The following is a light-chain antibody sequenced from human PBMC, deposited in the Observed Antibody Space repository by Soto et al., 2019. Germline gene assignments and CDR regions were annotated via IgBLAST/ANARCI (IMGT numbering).Light chain of an antibody. CDR1: QTVNSDY. J-gene: IGKJ1*01. CDR2: ATS. Sequence: PGETATLSCRASQTVNSDYLAWFQQRPGQAPRLLIFATSRRATDIPDRFSGSGSGADFTLAIRRLEPEDFAVYYCHQFGYSPRTFGQGTKVDIK. V-gene: IGKV3-20*01. CDR3: HQFGYSPRT.